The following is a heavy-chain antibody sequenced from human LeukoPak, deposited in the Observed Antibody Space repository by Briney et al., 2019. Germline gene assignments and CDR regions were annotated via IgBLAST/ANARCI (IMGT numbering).Heavy chain of an antibody. V-gene: IGHV3-23*01. CDR1: GFTFSTYS. D-gene: IGHD3-22*01. J-gene: IGHJ4*02. CDR2: IDVTTGIS. CDR3: AKVNYYLPYF. Sequence: GGSLRLSCAASGFTFSTYSMSWVRQAPGKGLEWVSTIDVTTGISYYADSVKGRFTISRDNFQNTLFLQLNNLRVDDTAVYFCAKVNYYLPYFWGQGTLVTVSS.